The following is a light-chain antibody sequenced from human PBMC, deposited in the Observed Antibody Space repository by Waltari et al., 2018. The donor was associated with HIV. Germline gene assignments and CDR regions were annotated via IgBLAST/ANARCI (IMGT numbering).Light chain of an antibody. CDR3: QTWHRSTAV. J-gene: IGLJ2*01. Sequence: SYELTQPPSVSVSPGKTAIITCSGDDLEYKNVCWYQQRPGHSPTLVIWQDTKRPSGIPGRFSGSNSGNTATLTIVGTQALDEADYYCQTWHRSTAVFGGGTKLTVL. CDR1: DLEYKN. V-gene: IGLV3-1*01. CDR2: QDT.